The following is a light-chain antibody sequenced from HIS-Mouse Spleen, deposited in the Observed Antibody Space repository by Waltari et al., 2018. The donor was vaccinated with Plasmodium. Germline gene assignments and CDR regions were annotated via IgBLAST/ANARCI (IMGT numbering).Light chain of an antibody. Sequence: QSALTQPASVSGSPGQSITISCTGTSSDVGGYNYVSWYQQHPAKAPKLMIYDVSHRPSGVSNRFSGSKSGNTASLTISGLQAEDEADYYCSSYTSSSTLVFGGGTKLTVL. CDR1: SSDVGGYNY. CDR3: SSYTSSSTLV. J-gene: IGLJ2*01. V-gene: IGLV2-14*03. CDR2: DVS.